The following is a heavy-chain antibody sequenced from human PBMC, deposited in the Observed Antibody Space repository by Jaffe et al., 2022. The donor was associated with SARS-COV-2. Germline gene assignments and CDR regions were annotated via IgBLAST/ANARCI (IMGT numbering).Heavy chain of an antibody. D-gene: IGHD1-1*01. J-gene: IGHJ6*02. V-gene: IGHV3-7*01. CDR3: ARERELEQLGYFSYYYYGMDV. Sequence: EVQLVESGGGLVQPGGSLRLSCAASGFTFSSYWMSWVRQAPGKGLEWVANIKQDGSEKYYVDSVKGRFTISRDNAKNSLYLQMNSLRAEDTAVYYCARERELEQLGYFSYYYYGMDVWGQGTTVTVSS. CDR1: GFTFSSYW. CDR2: IKQDGSEK.